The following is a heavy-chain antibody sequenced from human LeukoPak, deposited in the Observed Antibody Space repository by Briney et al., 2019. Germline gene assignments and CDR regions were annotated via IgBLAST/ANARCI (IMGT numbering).Heavy chain of an antibody. Sequence: PGGSLRLSCAASGFTFSSYAMHWVRQAPGKGLEWVAVISYDGSNKYYADSVKGRFTISRDNSKNTLYLQMNSLRAEDTAVYYCARGLPWGSGSYYKRPFGNWFDPWGQGTLVTVSS. CDR2: ISYDGSNK. V-gene: IGHV3-30-3*01. J-gene: IGHJ5*02. D-gene: IGHD3-10*01. CDR3: ARGLPWGSGSYYKRPFGNWFDP. CDR1: GFTFSSYA.